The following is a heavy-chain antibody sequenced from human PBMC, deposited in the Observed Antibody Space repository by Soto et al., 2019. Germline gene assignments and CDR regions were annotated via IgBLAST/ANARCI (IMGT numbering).Heavy chain of an antibody. Sequence: QVQXVXXXXEVKKPGSSVKVSCKASGGTFSSYTISWVRQAPGQGLEWMGRIIPILGIANYAQKFQGRVTITADKSTSTAYMELSSLRSEDTAVYYCARSVVTYYWYFDLWGRGTLVTVSS. V-gene: IGHV1-69*02. CDR1: GGTFSSYT. CDR2: IIPILGIA. CDR3: ARSVVTYYWYFDL. J-gene: IGHJ2*01. D-gene: IGHD2-21*02.